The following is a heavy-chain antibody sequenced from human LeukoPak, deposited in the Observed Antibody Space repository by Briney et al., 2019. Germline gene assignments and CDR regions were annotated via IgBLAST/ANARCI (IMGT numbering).Heavy chain of an antibody. CDR1: GFTVSSNY. J-gene: IGHJ5*02. Sequence: PGGALRLSCAASGFTVSSNYMSWVRQAPGKGLVWVSRITNDGSSTTYADSVKGRFTISRDNAKNMLYLQVNSLRAEDTAVYYCTRDADTSEHFSWLDLWGQGTLVTVSS. V-gene: IGHV3-74*01. D-gene: IGHD3-22*01. CDR3: TRDADTSEHFSWLDL. CDR2: ITNDGSST.